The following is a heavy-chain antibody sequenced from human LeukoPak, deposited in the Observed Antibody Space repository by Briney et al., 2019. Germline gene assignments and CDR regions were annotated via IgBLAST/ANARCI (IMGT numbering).Heavy chain of an antibody. J-gene: IGHJ6*03. V-gene: IGHV4-38-2*01. CDR1: GFTFSSYA. CDR3: ARRYYYYYYMDV. Sequence: GSLRLSCAASGFTFSSYAMSWIRQPPGKGLEWIGSIYYSGSTYYNPSLKSRVTISVDTSKNQFSLKLSSVTAADTAVYYCARRYYYYYYMDVWGKGTTVTVSS. CDR2: IYYSGST.